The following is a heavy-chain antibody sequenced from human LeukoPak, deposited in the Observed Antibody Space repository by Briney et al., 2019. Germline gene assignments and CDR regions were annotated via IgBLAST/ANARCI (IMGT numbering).Heavy chain of an antibody. Sequence: SETLSLTCTVAGGSISSSSYYWGWIRQPPGKGLEWIVSIYYSGSTYYNPSLKSRVTISVDTSKNQFSLKLSSVTAADTAVYFCARGASRAGAAFDYWGQGTLVTVSS. CDR1: GGSISSSSYY. J-gene: IGHJ4*02. V-gene: IGHV4-39*01. CDR3: ARGASRAGAAFDY. D-gene: IGHD6-25*01. CDR2: IYYSGST.